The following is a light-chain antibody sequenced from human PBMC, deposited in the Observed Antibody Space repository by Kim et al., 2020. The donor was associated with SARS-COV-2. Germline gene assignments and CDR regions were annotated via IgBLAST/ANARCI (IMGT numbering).Light chain of an antibody. CDR2: GAS. CDR3: QQYNDWYT. Sequence: LAVSAGERVTLSCRASQTVSSNLGWYQQKPGLATRLIVDGASTRATGIPVRFSGSGSGTEFTLTINSLQSEDLAVYYCQQYNDWYTFGQGTKMEI. J-gene: IGKJ2*01. CDR1: QTVSSN. V-gene: IGKV3-15*01.